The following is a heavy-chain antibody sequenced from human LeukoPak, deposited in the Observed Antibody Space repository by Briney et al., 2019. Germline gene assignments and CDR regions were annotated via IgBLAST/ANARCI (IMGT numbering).Heavy chain of an antibody. V-gene: IGHV4-61*02. D-gene: IGHD6-19*01. Sequence: SQTLSLTCTVSGGSISSGSYYWSWIRQPAGKGLEWIGRIYTSGSTNYNPSLKSRVTISVDTSKNQFSLKPSSVTAADTAVYYCARPTSSGWFDPWGQGTLVTVSS. CDR2: IYTSGST. J-gene: IGHJ5*02. CDR1: GGSISSGSYY. CDR3: ARPTSSGWFDP.